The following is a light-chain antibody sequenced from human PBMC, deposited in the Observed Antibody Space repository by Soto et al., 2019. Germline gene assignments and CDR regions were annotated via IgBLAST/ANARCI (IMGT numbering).Light chain of an antibody. CDR3: QQYNKWAGT. CDR2: GAS. J-gene: IGKJ1*01. V-gene: IGKV3D-15*01. Sequence: EIVMTQSPATLSVSPGERATLSCRASQSVSSNLAWYQQKPGQAPRLLIYGASTRANGIPARFSGSGSGTEFTLTISSLQSEDFAVYYCQQYNKWAGTFGQGTKVEIK. CDR1: QSVSSN.